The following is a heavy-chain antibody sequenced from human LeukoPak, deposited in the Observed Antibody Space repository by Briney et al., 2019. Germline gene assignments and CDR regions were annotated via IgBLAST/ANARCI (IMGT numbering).Heavy chain of an antibody. CDR1: GGCISGDY. V-gene: IGHV4-59*01. CDR3: ARTAAAGHFDY. CDR2: IYYSGST. J-gene: IGHJ4*02. D-gene: IGHD6-13*01. Sequence: SETLSLTCTVSGGCISGDYWSWIRQPPGKGLEWIGYIYYSGSTNYNPSLKSRVTISVDTSKNQFSLKLSSVTAADTAVYYCARTAAAGHFDYWGQGTLVTVSS.